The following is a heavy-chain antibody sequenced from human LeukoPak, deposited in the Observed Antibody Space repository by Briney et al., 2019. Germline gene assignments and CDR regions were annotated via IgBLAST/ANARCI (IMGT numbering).Heavy chain of an antibody. Sequence: SETLSLTCTVSGGSISNYFWSWLRQPPGKGLEWIGYIYYSGRTNYNPPLKSRVTISVDTSKNQFSLRLSSVTAADTAVYYCARRRDCGGDCYPFDYWGQGTLVTVSS. J-gene: IGHJ4*02. CDR1: GGSISNYF. CDR2: IYYSGRT. V-gene: IGHV4-59*08. CDR3: ARRRDCGGDCYPFDY. D-gene: IGHD2-21*02.